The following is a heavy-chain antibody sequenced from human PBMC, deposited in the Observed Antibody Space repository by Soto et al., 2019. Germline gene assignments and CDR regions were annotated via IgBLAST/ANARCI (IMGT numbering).Heavy chain of an antibody. J-gene: IGHJ4*02. CDR1: GGSISSYY. CDR2: IYYSGST. CDR3: ARRYGSCFDY. Sequence: SETLSLTCTVSGGSISSYYWSWIRQPPGKGLEWIGYIYYSGSTNYNPSLKSRVTISVDTPKNQFSLKLSSVTAADTDVYYCARRYGSCFDYWGQGTLVTVSS. V-gene: IGHV4-59*08. D-gene: IGHD5-18*01.